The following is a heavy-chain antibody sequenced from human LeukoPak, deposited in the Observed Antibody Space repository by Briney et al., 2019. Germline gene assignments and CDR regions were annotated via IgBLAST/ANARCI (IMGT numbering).Heavy chain of an antibody. Sequence: KPGESLKISCKGSEYSFTSYWIGWVRQMPGKALEWMGIIYPGDSDTRYSPSFQSQVTISADKSISTAYLQWSSLKASDTAMYYCARTNIAVAVYYFDYWGQGTLVTVSS. CDR1: EYSFTSYW. D-gene: IGHD6-19*01. CDR3: ARTNIAVAVYYFDY. J-gene: IGHJ4*02. V-gene: IGHV5-51*01. CDR2: IYPGDSDT.